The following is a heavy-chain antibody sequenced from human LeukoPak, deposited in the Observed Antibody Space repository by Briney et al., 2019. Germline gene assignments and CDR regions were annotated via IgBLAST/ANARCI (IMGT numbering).Heavy chain of an antibody. D-gene: IGHD2-2*01. V-gene: IGHV3-30*04. CDR1: GFTFSSYA. J-gene: IGHJ4*02. CDR2: ISYDGSNK. CDR3: AGTDIVVVPAAYQFDY. Sequence: TGGSLRLSCAASGFTFSSYAMHWVRQAPGKGLEWVAVISYDGSNKYYADSVKGRFTISRDNAKNSLYLQMNSLRAEDTAVYYCAGTDIVVVPAAYQFDYWGQGTLVTVSS.